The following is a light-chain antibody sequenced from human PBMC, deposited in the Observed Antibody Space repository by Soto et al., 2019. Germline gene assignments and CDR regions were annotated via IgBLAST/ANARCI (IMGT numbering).Light chain of an antibody. CDR3: SSYTDSSNYV. CDR1: SSDLAIYNY. CDR2: QVT. V-gene: IGLV2-14*01. J-gene: IGLJ1*01. Sequence: QFVLTQPASVSGSPGQSITISCTGTSSDLAIYNYVSWYQQQPGKAPKLMIYQVTNRPSGVSNRFSGSRSGNTASLTISGLQAEDEADYYCSSYTDSSNYVCGTGTKVTVL.